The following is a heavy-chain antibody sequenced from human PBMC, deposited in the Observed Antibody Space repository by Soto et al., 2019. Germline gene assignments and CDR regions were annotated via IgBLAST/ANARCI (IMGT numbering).Heavy chain of an antibody. D-gene: IGHD2-21*02. CDR3: ARTLRAYCGGDCYSGDYYGMDV. V-gene: IGHV4-59*01. J-gene: IGHJ6*02. CDR1: GGSISSYY. Sequence: SETLSLTCTVSGGSISSYYWSWIRQPPGKGLEWIGYIYYSGSTNYNPSLKSRVTISVDTSKNQFSLKLSPVTAADTAVYYCARTLRAYCGGDCYSGDYYGMDVWGQGTTVTVSS. CDR2: IYYSGST.